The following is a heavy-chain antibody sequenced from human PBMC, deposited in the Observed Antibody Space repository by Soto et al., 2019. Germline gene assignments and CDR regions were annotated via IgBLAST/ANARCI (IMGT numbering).Heavy chain of an antibody. D-gene: IGHD3-9*01. CDR1: GFTFSSYG. Sequence: QVQLVESGGGVVQPGRSLRLSCAASGFTFSSYGMHWVRQAPGKGLEWVAVIWYDGSNKYYADSVKGRFTISRDNSKNTLYLQMNSLRAEDTAVYYCAREGLVIAEVGVFQHWGQGTLVTVSS. J-gene: IGHJ1*01. CDR2: IWYDGSNK. V-gene: IGHV3-33*01. CDR3: AREGLVIAEVGVFQH.